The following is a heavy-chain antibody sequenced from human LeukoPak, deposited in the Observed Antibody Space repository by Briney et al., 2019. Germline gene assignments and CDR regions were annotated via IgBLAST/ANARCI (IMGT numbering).Heavy chain of an antibody. CDR3: ARVVKGGYDY. D-gene: IGHD5-12*01. V-gene: IGHV3-21*01. CDR2: ISTGSNYV. CDR1: GFTLSSYN. Sequence: PGGSLRLSCAASGFTLSSYNINWVRQPPGKGLEWLSSISTGSNYVYYADSVRGRFTISRDNAINTLYLQMNSLRPDDTALYYCARVVKGGYDYWGQGTRVTVSS. J-gene: IGHJ4*02.